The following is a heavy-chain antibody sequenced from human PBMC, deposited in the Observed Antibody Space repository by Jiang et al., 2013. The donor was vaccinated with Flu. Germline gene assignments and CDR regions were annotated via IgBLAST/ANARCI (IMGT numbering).Heavy chain of an antibody. D-gene: IGHD5-18*01. V-gene: IGHV4-31*03. Sequence: GSGLVKPSQTLSLTCTVSGGSISSGGYYWSWIRQHPGKGLEWIGYIYYSGSTYYNPSLKSRVTISVDTSKNQFSLKLSSVTAADTAVYYCARDPDTAMGQGSLFFDYWGQGTLVTVSS. CDR1: GGSISSGGYY. CDR3: ARDPDTAMGQGSLFFDY. J-gene: IGHJ4*02. CDR2: IYYSGST.